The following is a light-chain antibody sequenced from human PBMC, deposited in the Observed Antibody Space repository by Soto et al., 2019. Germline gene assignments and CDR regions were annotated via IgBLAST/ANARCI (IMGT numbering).Light chain of an antibody. Sequence: DIQMTQSPSTLSASVGDRVTITCRASQSISSWLAWYQQKPGKAPKLLIYDASSLESGVPSRFSGSGSGTEFTLTISSLQPDDFATYYCQQYNSPWTFGHGTKVDIK. CDR1: QSISSW. CDR2: DAS. V-gene: IGKV1-5*01. CDR3: QQYNSPWT. J-gene: IGKJ1*01.